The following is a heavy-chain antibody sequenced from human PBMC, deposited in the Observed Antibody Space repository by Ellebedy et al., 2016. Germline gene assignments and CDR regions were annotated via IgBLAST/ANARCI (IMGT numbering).Heavy chain of an antibody. Sequence: GGSLRLXCAASGFTLNNFAMSWVRQAPGKGLEWVSLLSGEHSLTFYADSVKGRFTISRDSSKNTLYLQMTSLGVDDTAVYYCARGGGDFDYSYKHYLNVWGTGTTVSVSS. CDR3: ARGGGDFDYSYKHYLNV. D-gene: IGHD2-21*02. CDR2: LSGEHSLT. CDR1: GFTLNNFA. V-gene: IGHV3-23*01. J-gene: IGHJ6*03.